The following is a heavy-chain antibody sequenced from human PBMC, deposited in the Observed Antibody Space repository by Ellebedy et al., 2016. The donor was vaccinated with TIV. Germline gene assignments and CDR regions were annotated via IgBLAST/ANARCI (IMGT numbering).Heavy chain of an antibody. Sequence: ASVKVSCKASGYTFTSYAIHWVRQAPGQRLEWLGWINAGNGHTKYSQKFQGRVTFTADTSASTAYMDLSSLRSEDTAVYYCARAVTTGGINVFDYWGQGTLVTVSS. D-gene: IGHD2-15*01. J-gene: IGHJ4*02. CDR2: INAGNGHT. CDR1: GYTFTSYA. V-gene: IGHV1-3*01. CDR3: ARAVTTGGINVFDY.